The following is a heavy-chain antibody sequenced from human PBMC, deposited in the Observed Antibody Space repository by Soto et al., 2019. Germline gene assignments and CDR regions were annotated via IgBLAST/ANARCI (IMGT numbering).Heavy chain of an antibody. J-gene: IGHJ4*02. D-gene: IGHD3-3*01. CDR1: GGSISSSSYY. CDR2: IYYSGST. V-gene: IGHV4-39*01. Sequence: TLSLTCTVSGGSISSSSYYWGWIRQPPGKGLEWIGSIYYSGSTYYNPSLKSRVTISVDTSKNQFSLKLSSVTAADTAVYYCASHYDFWSGYFGYWGQGTLVTVSS. CDR3: ASHYDFWSGYFGY.